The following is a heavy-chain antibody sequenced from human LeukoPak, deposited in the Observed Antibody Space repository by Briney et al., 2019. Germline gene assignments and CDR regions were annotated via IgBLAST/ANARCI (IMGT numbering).Heavy chain of an antibody. CDR3: AKDLFRTGNSVIDY. CDR1: GFTFSSYW. Sequence: GRSLRLTCAASGFTFSSYWMHWVGQAPGKGLVRVARIHGDGSSTTHADSVKGRFTISRDNSKNTLYLQMNSLRAEDTAVYYCAKDLFRTGNSVIDYWGQGTLVTVSS. V-gene: IGHV3-74*01. CDR2: IHGDGSST. D-gene: IGHD4-23*01. J-gene: IGHJ4*02.